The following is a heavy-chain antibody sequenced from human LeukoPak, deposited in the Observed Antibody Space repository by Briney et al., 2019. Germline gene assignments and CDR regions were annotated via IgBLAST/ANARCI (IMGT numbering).Heavy chain of an antibody. CDR3: AKDGGPIAAAGTGDY. D-gene: IGHD6-13*01. CDR1: GFTFSSYA. J-gene: IGHJ4*02. CDR2: ISGSGGST. Sequence: PGGSLRLSCAASGFTFSSYAMSWVRQAPGKGLEWVSAISGSGGSTYYADSVKGRFTISRDNSENTLYLQMNSLRAEDTAVYYCAKDGGPIAAAGTGDYWGQGTLVTVSS. V-gene: IGHV3-23*01.